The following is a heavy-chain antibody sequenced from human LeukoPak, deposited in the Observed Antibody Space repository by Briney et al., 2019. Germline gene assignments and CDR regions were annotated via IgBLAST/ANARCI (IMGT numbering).Heavy chain of an antibody. CDR1: GGPLSSYY. CDR3: ASGTITPGRPFHL. J-gene: IGHJ2*01. Sequence: AEPLSLTCTVSGGPLSSYYWSWIRQPPGKGLEWVGNIYYSGRTNYNPSLKSRVTISADTSKNQVTRKLSSVPAADPAVYYCASGTITPGRPFHLWGRGTLVTVSS. V-gene: IGHV4-59*01. CDR2: IYYSGRT. D-gene: IGHD1-14*01.